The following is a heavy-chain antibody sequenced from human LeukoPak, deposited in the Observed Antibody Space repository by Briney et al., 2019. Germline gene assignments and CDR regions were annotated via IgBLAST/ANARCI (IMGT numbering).Heavy chain of an antibody. CDR1: GFTFSSYA. V-gene: IGHV3-9*01. D-gene: IGHD3-22*01. CDR2: ISWNSGSI. CDR3: AKGVYYDSSGYLDAFDI. Sequence: SGGSLRLSCAASGFTFSSYAMSWVRQAPGKGLEWVSGISWNSGSIGYADSVKGRFTISRDNAKNSLYLQMNSLRAEDTALYYCAKGVYYDSSGYLDAFDIWGQGTMVTVSS. J-gene: IGHJ3*02.